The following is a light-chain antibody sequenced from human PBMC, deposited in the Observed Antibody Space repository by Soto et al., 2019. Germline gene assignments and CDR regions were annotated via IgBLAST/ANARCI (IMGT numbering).Light chain of an antibody. V-gene: IGKV3-15*01. CDR3: QQYNNWPWT. CDR2: GAS. CDR1: QSVSTF. Sequence: EIVLTQSPATLSLSPGERAILSCRASQSVSTFLAWFQQKPGQAPRFLIYGASTRATGIPARFSGSGSGTEFTLTISSLQSEDFAVYYCQQYNNWPWTFGQGTKVDIK. J-gene: IGKJ1*01.